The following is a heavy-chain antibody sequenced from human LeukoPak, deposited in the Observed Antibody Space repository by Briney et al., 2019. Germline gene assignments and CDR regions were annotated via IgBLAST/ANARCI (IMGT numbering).Heavy chain of an antibody. CDR1: GFTFSNYW. CDR3: ARGTVGATEYYFDY. CDR2: IKQDGSEK. V-gene: IGHV3-7*04. Sequence: GGSLRLSCAASGFTFSNYWMSWVRQAPGKGLEWVANIKQDGSEKYYVDSVKGRFTISRDNSKNTLYLQMNSLRAEDTAVYYCARGTVGATEYYFDYWGQGTLVTVSS. D-gene: IGHD1-26*01. J-gene: IGHJ4*02.